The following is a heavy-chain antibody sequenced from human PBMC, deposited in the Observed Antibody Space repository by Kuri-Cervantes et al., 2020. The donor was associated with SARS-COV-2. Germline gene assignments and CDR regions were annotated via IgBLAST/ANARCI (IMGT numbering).Heavy chain of an antibody. Sequence: GESLKISCAASGFTFSSYGMHWVRQAPGKGLEWVAFIRYDGSNKYYADSVKGRFTISRDNSKNTLYLQMNSLRAEDTAVYYCANGRVAATQPLGYWGQGTLVTVSS. D-gene: IGHD2-15*01. CDR1: GFTFSSYG. CDR2: IRYDGSNK. J-gene: IGHJ4*02. CDR3: ANGRVAATQPLGY. V-gene: IGHV3-30*02.